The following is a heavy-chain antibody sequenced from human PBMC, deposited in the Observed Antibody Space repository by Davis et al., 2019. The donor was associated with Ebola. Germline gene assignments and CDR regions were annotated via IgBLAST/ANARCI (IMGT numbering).Heavy chain of an antibody. CDR1: GYTFTSYG. CDR3: ASSLTRARSLDP. D-gene: IGHD1-26*01. CDR2: ISAYNGNT. Sequence: ASVKVSCKASGYTFTSYGISWVRQAPGQGLEWMGWISAYNGNTNYAQKLQGRVTMTTDTSTSTAYMELRSLRSDDTAVYYCASSLTRARSLDPWGQGTLVTVSS. J-gene: IGHJ5*02. V-gene: IGHV1-18*01.